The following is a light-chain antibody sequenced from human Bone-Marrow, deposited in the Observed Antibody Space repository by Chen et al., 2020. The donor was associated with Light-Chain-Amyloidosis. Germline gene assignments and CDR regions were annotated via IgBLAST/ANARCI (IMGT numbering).Light chain of an antibody. Sequence: DIQMTQSPSSLSASVGDRVNLSCRASQSIGNFLNWYQQKPGRAPKFLISVASSLQSGVPSRFSGSGSGTDFTLTISSLQPEDFATYYCQQSYDPPFTFGPGTKVDIK. CDR3: QQSYDPPFT. CDR2: VAS. V-gene: IGKV1-39*01. CDR1: QSIGNF. J-gene: IGKJ3*01.